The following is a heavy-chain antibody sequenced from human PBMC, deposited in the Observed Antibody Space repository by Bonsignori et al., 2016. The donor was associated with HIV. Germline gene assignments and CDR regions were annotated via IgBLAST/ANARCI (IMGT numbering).Heavy chain of an antibody. Sequence: WVRQAPGQGLEWMGWLNPNSGYTGYALKFQGRVTMTWNTSTSTAYMEMSSLRSEDTAVYYCARGRGIKGIYFDYWGQGTLVTVSS. CDR3: ARGRGIKGIYFDY. J-gene: IGHJ4*02. D-gene: IGHD1-14*01. CDR2: LNPNSGYT. V-gene: IGHV1-8*01.